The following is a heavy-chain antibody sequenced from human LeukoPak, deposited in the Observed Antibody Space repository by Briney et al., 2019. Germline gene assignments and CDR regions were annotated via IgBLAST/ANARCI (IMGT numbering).Heavy chain of an antibody. CDR2: INHSGST. CDR1: GGSFSGYY. J-gene: IGHJ4*02. Sequence: SETLSLTCAVYGGSFSGYYWSWIRQPPGKGLEWIGEINHSGSTNYNPSLKSRVTISVDTSKNQFSLKLSSVTAADTAVYYCAGGRRAAAGTTFDYWGQGTLVTVSS. V-gene: IGHV4-34*01. D-gene: IGHD6-13*01. CDR3: AGGRRAAAGTTFDY.